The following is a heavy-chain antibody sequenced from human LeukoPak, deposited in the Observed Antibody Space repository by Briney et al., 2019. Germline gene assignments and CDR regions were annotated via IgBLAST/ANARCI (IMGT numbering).Heavy chain of an antibody. CDR1: AGSISSRSYH. J-gene: IGHJ4*02. V-gene: IGHV4-39*07. D-gene: IGHD5-24*01. CDR3: AILWLQYYFDY. Sequence: SETLSLTCTVSAGSISSRSYHWRWIRQPLGKGLEWIGSIYYSGSTYYNPSLKSRVTISVDTSKNQFSLKLSSVTAADTAVYYSAILWLQYYFDYWGQGTLVTVSS. CDR2: IYYSGST.